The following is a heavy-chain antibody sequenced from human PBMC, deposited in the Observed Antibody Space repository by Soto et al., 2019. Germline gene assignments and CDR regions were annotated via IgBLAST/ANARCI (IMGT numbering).Heavy chain of an antibody. CDR1: GGSINSDAYY. Sequence: VQLQESGPGLVKPSQTLPLTCTVSGGSINSDAYYWSWIRQPPGKGLEWIGHIYYSGRTYYNPSLESRLTISLDTSKNQCSLRLRSVNASDTAVYYCARDRSNSPDYFDYWGQGTLVTASS. D-gene: IGHD6-6*01. V-gene: IGHV4-30-4*01. J-gene: IGHJ4*02. CDR3: ARDRSNSPDYFDY. CDR2: IYYSGRT.